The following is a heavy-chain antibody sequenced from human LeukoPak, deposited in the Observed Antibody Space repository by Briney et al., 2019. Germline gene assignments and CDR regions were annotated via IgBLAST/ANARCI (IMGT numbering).Heavy chain of an antibody. Sequence: PSETLSLTCTASGYSISSGYHWGWVRPPPGKGLEWIGTMYDSGTTYYNPSLRSRITISVDTSKNQFSLKLSSVTAADTAVYYCARVSGSWYQDWYFDLWGRGTLVTVSS. CDR1: GYSISSGYH. V-gene: IGHV4-38-2*02. CDR2: MYDSGTT. J-gene: IGHJ2*01. CDR3: ARVSGSWYQDWYFDL. D-gene: IGHD6-13*01.